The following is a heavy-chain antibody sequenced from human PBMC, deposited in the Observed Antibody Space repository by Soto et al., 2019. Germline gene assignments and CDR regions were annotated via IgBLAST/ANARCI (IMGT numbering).Heavy chain of an antibody. J-gene: IGHJ4*02. CDR2: FSGSSGNT. CDR1: GFTFSSSI. V-gene: IGHV3-23*01. CDR3: AKRVHYFFDY. D-gene: IGHD3-10*01. Sequence: GGSLRLSCAASGFTFSSSIMSWVRQAPGKGLEWVSTFSGSSGNTYYADSVKGRFTISRDNSKNTLYLQMNSLRAEDTAVYYCAKRVHYFFDYWGQGTLVTVSS.